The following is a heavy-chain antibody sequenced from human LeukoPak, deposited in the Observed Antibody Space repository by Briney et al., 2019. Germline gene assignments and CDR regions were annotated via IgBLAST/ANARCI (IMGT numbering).Heavy chain of an antibody. Sequence: PSETLSLTCTVSSRSISSSSYYWGWIRQPPGKGLEWIGSIYYSGSTYYNPSLKGRVTISVDTSKNQFSLKLSSVTAADTAVYYCARHNGLRYPDDYWGQGTLVTVSS. J-gene: IGHJ4*02. V-gene: IGHV4-39*01. CDR3: ARHNGLRYPDDY. CDR2: IYYSGST. CDR1: SRSISSSSYY. D-gene: IGHD2-8*01.